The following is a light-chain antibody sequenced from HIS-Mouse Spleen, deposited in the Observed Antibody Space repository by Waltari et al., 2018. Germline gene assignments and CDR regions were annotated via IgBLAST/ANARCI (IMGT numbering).Light chain of an antibody. Sequence: QSALTQPASVSGSPGQSITIPCPGTSSDVGGYNYVSWYQHHPGNAPKHSIYSVSNRPSGVSTRFSGSKSGNTASLTISGLQAEDEADYYCSSYTSSSTPHVVFGGGTKLTVL. CDR1: SSDVGGYNY. V-gene: IGLV2-14*03. J-gene: IGLJ2*01. CDR3: SSYTSSSTPHVV. CDR2: SVS.